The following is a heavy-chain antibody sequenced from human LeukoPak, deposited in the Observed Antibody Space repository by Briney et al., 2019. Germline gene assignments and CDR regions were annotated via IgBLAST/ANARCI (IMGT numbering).Heavy chain of an antibody. CDR2: INSDGTIT. J-gene: IGHJ4*02. V-gene: IGHV3-74*01. Sequence: GGSLRLSCAASGFTFTSYWMHWVRQAPGKGLVWLSRINSDGTITSYADSLEGRFTISRDNAKNTVYLQMNSPRAEDTAVYYCARPGVGFDYWGQGTLVTVSS. CDR3: ARPGVGFDY. CDR1: GFTFTSYW.